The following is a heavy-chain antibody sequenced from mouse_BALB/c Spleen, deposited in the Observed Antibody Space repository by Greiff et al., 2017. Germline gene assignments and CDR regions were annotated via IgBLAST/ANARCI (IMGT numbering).Heavy chain of an antibody. Sequence: EVHLVESGGGLVKPGGSLKLSCAASGFTFSDYYMYWVRQTPEKRLEWVANISDGGSYTYYPDSVKGRFTISRDNAKNNLYLQMSSLKSEDTAMYYCARVYYGHAMDYWGQGTSVTVSS. V-gene: IGHV5-4*02. D-gene: IGHD2-1*01. CDR2: ISDGGSYT. J-gene: IGHJ4*01. CDR1: GFTFSDYY. CDR3: ARVYYGHAMDY.